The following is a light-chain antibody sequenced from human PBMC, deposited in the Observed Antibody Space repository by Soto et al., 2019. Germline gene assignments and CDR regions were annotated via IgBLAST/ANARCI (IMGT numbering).Light chain of an antibody. V-gene: IGKV1-5*03. J-gene: IGKJ4*01. CDR3: EDYSSSSGLT. CDR1: QSISSW. Sequence: DIQMTQSPSTLSASVGDRVTITCRASQSISSWLAGYQQKPGKAPKLLIFQASSLKSGFPSRFSGSGSATEYTLTISSLQPDDFATYYCEDYSSSSGLTFGGGTKVEIK. CDR2: QAS.